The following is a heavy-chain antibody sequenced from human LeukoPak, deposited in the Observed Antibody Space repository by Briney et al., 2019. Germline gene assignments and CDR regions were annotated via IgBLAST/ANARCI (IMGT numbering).Heavy chain of an antibody. J-gene: IGHJ4*02. V-gene: IGHV4-59*01. D-gene: IGHD1-20*01. CDR1: GGSISSYY. CDR2: IYYSGST. CDR3: ARDNWDGYFDY. Sequence: SGTLSLTCTVSGGSISSYYWSWIRQPPGKGLEWIGYIYYSGSTNYNPSLKSRVTISVDTSKNQFSLKLSSVTAADTAVYYCARDNWDGYFDYWGQGTLVTVSS.